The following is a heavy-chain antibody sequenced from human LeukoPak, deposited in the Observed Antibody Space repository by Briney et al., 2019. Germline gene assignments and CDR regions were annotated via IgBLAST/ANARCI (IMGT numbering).Heavy chain of an antibody. CDR2: INPSGGST. J-gene: IGHJ6*03. V-gene: IGHV1-46*01. CDR1: GYTFTSYY. D-gene: IGHD2-2*01. Sequence: ASVKVSCKASGYTFTSYYMHWVRQAPGQGLEWKGIINPSGGSTSYAQKFQGRVTMTRDTSTSTVYMELSSLRSEDTAVYYCARDEYRGLPLRQGGLYYYYYMDVWGKGTTVTVSS. CDR3: ARDEYRGLPLRQGGLYYYYYMDV.